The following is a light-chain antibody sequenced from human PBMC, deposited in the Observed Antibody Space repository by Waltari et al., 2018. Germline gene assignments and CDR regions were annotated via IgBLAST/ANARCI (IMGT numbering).Light chain of an antibody. CDR1: SSDIGGSNY. CDR3: ASYVTTSTLVV. Sequence: TLSCTGASSDIGGSNYISWYQQYPGKAPKLLIYNVVNRPFGVSNRFSGSKSGNTASLAISGLQPEDEGKYYCASYVTTSTLVVFGGGTTLTVL. J-gene: IGLJ3*02. CDR2: NVV. V-gene: IGLV2-14*03.